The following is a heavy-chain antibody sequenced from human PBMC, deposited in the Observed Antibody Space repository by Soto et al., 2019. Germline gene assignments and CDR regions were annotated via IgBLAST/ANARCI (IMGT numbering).Heavy chain of an antibody. Sequence: QVQLVQSGAEVKKPGASVKISCKASGYTFTSDDFNWVRQATGQGREWMGWMNPNNDNTAYAQKYQGRVTMTRDTYISTAMMKLSGLTSEDTAVYYWAKGPRNWGFDYWGQGTLVSVSS. CDR3: AKGPRNWGFDY. CDR2: MNPNNDNT. J-gene: IGHJ4*02. D-gene: IGHD7-27*01. V-gene: IGHV1-8*01. CDR1: GYTFTSDD.